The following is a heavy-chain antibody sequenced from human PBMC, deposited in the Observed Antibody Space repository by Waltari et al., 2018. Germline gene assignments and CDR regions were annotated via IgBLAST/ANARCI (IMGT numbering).Heavy chain of an antibody. J-gene: IGHJ4*02. CDR3: AREGGGTYSYFDY. V-gene: IGHV4-59*01. CDR2: IYYSGST. D-gene: IGHD4-4*01. CDR1: GGSISSYY. Sequence: QVQLQESGPGLVKPTETLSLTCTVSGGSISSYYWSWIRQPPGKGLEWIGYIYYSGSTNYNPSLKSRVTISVDTSKNQFSLKLSSVTAADTAVYYWAREGGGTYSYFDYWGQGTLVTVSS.